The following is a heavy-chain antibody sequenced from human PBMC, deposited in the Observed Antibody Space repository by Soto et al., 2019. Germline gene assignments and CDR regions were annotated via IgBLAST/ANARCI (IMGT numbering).Heavy chain of an antibody. CDR3: ARPRCSSTSCYDYYYYMDV. J-gene: IGHJ6*03. CDR2: INHSGST. CDR1: GGSFSGYY. D-gene: IGHD2-2*01. Sequence: QVQLQQWGAGLLKPSETLSLTCAVYGGSFSGYYWSWIRQPPGKGLEWIGEINHSGSTNYNPSLKSRVTISVDKSKNQFSLKLSSVTAADTAVYYCARPRCSSTSCYDYYYYMDVWGKGTTVTVSS. V-gene: IGHV4-34*01.